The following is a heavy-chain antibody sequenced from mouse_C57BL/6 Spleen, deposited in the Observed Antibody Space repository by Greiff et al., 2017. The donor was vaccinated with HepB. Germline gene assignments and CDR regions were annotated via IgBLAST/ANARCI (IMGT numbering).Heavy chain of an antibody. CDR1: GYTFTSYW. Sequence: QVQLKQPGAELVRPGSSVKLSCKASGYTFTSYWMDWVKQRPGQGLEWIGNIYPSDSETHYNQKFKDKATLTVDKSSSTAYMQLSSLTSEDSAVYYCARRYSNLAWFAYWGQGTLVTVSA. V-gene: IGHV1-61*01. CDR3: ARRYSNLAWFAY. D-gene: IGHD2-5*01. CDR2: IYPSDSET. J-gene: IGHJ3*01.